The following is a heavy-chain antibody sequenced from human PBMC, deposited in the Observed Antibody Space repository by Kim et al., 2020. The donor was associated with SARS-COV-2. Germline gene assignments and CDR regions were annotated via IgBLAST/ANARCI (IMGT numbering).Heavy chain of an antibody. CDR2: T. D-gene: IGHD3-16*01. Sequence: TYYNTSLKSRVTIFVDTSKNQFSLKLSSVTAADTAVYYCARLRIAPGGDYWGQGTLVTVSS. V-gene: IGHV4-39*01. J-gene: IGHJ4*02. CDR3: ARLRIAPGGDY.